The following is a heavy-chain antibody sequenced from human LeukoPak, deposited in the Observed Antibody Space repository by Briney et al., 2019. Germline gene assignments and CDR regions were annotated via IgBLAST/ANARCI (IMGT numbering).Heavy chain of an antibody. CDR2: SNSGTTK. J-gene: IGHJ4*02. CDR3: ASILATPFDY. D-gene: IGHD5-12*01. Sequence: SNSGTTKYYADSVKGRFTFSRDNAGNSLYLQMNSLRAEDTAVYYCASILATPFDYWGQGTLVTVSS. V-gene: IGHV3-48*03.